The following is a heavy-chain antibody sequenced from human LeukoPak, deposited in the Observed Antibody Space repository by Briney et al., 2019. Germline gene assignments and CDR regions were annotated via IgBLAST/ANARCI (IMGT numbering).Heavy chain of an antibody. V-gene: IGHV4-34*01. CDR2: INHGGST. CDR3: ARGGGTFGGHGVVAY. J-gene: IGHJ4*02. CDR1: GGSFRGHY. Sequence: SETLSLTCAVYGGSFRGHYWIWIRQSPGKELEWIGEINHGGSTNYNPSLKSRVTISIDTSKNQFSLKLNSVTAADTAVYYCARGGGTFGGHGVVAYWGQGPLVTVSS. D-gene: IGHD3-16*01.